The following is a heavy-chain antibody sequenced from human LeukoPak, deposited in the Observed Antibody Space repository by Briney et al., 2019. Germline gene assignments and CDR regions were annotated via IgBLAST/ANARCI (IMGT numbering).Heavy chain of an antibody. CDR2: IYYTGST. D-gene: IGHD6-6*01. CDR3: ASLAARRGPPFYWYFDL. J-gene: IGHJ2*01. CDR1: GGSISSFY. Sequence: SETLSLTCTVSGGSISSFYWSWIRQPPGKGLEWIGYIYYTGSTNYNPSLKSRVAISVDTSKNQFSLKLSSVTAADTAVYYCASLAARRGPPFYWYFDLWGRGTLVTVSS. V-gene: IGHV4-59*08.